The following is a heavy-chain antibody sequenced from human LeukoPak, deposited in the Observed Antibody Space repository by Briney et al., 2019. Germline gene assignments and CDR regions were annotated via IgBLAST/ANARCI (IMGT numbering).Heavy chain of an antibody. CDR2: IIPIFGTA. Sequence: SVNVSCKSSGGTYSSYAISWVRQAPAQALEWMGGIIPIFGTANYAQKFQGRLTITADESTSTAYMELSSLRSEDTAVYYCARGGGRAGFLVPAATYLRYYFDYWGQGTLVTVSS. J-gene: IGHJ4*02. CDR1: GGTYSSYA. V-gene: IGHV1-69*13. D-gene: IGHD2-2*01. CDR3: ARGGGRAGFLVPAATYLRYYFDY.